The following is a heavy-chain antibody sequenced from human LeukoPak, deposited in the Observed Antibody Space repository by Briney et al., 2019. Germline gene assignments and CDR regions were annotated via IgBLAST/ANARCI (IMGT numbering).Heavy chain of an antibody. CDR1: GFSFSNYG. Sequence: PGGSLRLSCAASGFSFSNYGMHWVRQAPGKGLEWVAVIWFDGSNKYYADSVKGRFTISRDNSKNTLYLQMNSLRAEDTAIYYCARDKIVGPTTLDYWGRGTLVTVSS. D-gene: IGHD1-26*01. J-gene: IGHJ4*02. V-gene: IGHV3-33*01. CDR2: IWFDGSNK. CDR3: ARDKIVGPTTLDY.